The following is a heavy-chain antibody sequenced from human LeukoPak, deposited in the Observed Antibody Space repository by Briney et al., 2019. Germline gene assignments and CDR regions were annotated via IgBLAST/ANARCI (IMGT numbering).Heavy chain of an antibody. Sequence: GASVKVSCKASGYTFTGYYMHWVRQAPGQGLEWMGWINPNSGGTNYAQNFQGRVTMTRDTSISTAYMELTSLRSDDTAVYYCARFPLGQWLGFDYWGQGTLVTVSS. V-gene: IGHV1-2*02. CDR1: GYTFTGYY. CDR3: ARFPLGQWLGFDY. D-gene: IGHD6-19*01. CDR2: INPNSGGT. J-gene: IGHJ4*02.